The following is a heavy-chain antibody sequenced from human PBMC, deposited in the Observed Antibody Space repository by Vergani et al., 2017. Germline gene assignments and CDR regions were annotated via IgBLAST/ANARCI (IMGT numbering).Heavy chain of an antibody. V-gene: IGHV3-30-3*01. J-gene: IGHJ4*02. CDR3: VREGIQLSFDY. CDR2: ISYDGSNK. Sequence: QVQLVESGGGVVQPGRSLRLSCAASGFTFSSYAMHWVRQAPGKGLEWVAVISYDGSNKYYADSVKGRFTISRDNSKNTLYLQMNSLRAEDTAVYYCVREGIQLSFDYWGQGTLVTVSS. CDR1: GFTFSSYA. D-gene: IGHD2-2*01.